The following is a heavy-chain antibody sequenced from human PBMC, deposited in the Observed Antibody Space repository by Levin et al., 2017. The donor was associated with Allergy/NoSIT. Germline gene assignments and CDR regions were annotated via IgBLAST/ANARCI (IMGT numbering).Heavy chain of an antibody. Sequence: PSGGSLRLSCAASGFTFSSYSMNWVRQAPGKGLEWVSTISTSSSTRYYADSVKGRFTISRDNAKNSLYLQRNSLRDEDTAVYYCARDGPAYYDFWSGYSYWGQGTLVTVSS. CDR1: GFTFSSYS. CDR3: ARDGPAYYDFWSGYSY. CDR2: ISTSSSTR. D-gene: IGHD3-3*01. V-gene: IGHV3-48*02. J-gene: IGHJ4*02.